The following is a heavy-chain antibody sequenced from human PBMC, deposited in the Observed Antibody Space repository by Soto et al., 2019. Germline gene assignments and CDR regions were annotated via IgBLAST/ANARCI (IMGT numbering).Heavy chain of an antibody. CDR1: GGPFSSYA. CDR2: IIPIFGTA. CDR3: AFLIRDSRGGPREYFQH. J-gene: IGHJ1*01. D-gene: IGHD3-22*01. V-gene: IGHV1-69*13. Sequence: GASVKVSCKASGGPFSSYAINWVRQGPGQGVEWMGGIIPIFGTANYAQKSQGRVTITGDESTSTAYMELSSLRSEETAVYYCAFLIRDSRGGPREYFQHWGQGTLVTGSS.